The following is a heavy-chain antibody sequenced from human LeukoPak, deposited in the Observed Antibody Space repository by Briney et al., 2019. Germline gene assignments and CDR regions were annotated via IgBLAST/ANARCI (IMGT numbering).Heavy chain of an antibody. Sequence: SETLSLTCAVSGGSISSSSYYWGWIRQPPGKGLEWIGSIYYSGSTYYNPSLKSRVTISVDTSKNQFSLKLSSVTAADTAVYYCARARVRSGWLYYFDYWGQGTLVTVSS. CDR2: IYYSGST. CDR3: ARARVRSGWLYYFDY. V-gene: IGHV4-39*07. D-gene: IGHD6-19*01. J-gene: IGHJ4*02. CDR1: GGSISSSSYY.